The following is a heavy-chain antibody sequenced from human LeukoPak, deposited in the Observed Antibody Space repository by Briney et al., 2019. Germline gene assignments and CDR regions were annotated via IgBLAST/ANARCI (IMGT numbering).Heavy chain of an antibody. V-gene: IGHV3-7*01. J-gene: IGHJ4*02. D-gene: IGHD6-19*01. CDR2: IKQDGSEK. CDR1: GFTFSSYW. Sequence: PGGSLRLSCAASGFTFSSYWMSWVRQAPGKGLEWVANIKQDGSEKYYVDSVKGRFTISRDNAKNSLYLQMNSLRAEDTAVCYCARDLRIAVASYWGQGTLVTVSS. CDR3: ARDLRIAVASY.